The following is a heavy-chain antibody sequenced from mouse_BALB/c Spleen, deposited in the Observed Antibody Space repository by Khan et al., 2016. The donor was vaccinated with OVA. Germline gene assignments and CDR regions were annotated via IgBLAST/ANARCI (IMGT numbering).Heavy chain of an antibody. CDR1: GYSITSGYG. D-gene: IGHD1-2*01. J-gene: IGHJ2*01. V-gene: IGHV3-2*02. CDR3: ARTARIKY. CDR2: ISYSGST. Sequence: EVQLQESGPGLVKPSQSLSLTCTVTGYSITSGYGWNWIRQFPGNKLEWMGYISYSGSTNYHPSLQSRISITRKTSKNQFFLQLNSVTTEYTATYYCARTARIKYWGQGTTLTVSS.